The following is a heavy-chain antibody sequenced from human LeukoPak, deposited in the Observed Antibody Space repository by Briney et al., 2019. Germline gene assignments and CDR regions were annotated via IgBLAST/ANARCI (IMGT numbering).Heavy chain of an antibody. CDR3: ATESIPDY. Sequence: PGGSLRLSCAASGFTFSSYSMNWVRQAPGKGLEWVSYISSTRSPIHCADSVKGRFTTSRDNAKNSLYLQMNSLRAEDTAVYYCATESIPDYWGQGTLVTVSP. J-gene: IGHJ4*02. CDR1: GFTFSSYS. CDR2: ISSTRSPI. D-gene: IGHD2/OR15-2a*01. V-gene: IGHV3-48*01.